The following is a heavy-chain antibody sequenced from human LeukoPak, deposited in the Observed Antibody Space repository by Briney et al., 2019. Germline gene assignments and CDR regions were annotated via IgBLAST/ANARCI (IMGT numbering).Heavy chain of an antibody. J-gene: IGHJ3*02. V-gene: IGHV3-74*01. CDR3: ARPQPGSAWDAFDI. CDR2: INSDGSST. D-gene: IGHD2-2*01. CDR1: GFTFSSYW. Sequence: GGSLRLPCAASGFTFSSYWMHWVRQAPGKGLVWVSRINSDGSSTSYADSVKGRFTISRDNAKNTLYLQMNSLRAEDTAVYYCARPQPGSAWDAFDIWGQGTMVTVSS.